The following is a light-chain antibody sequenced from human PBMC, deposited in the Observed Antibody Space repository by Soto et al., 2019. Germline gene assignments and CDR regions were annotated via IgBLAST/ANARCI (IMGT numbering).Light chain of an antibody. CDR3: SSYAGSNNRVV. CDR1: SSDVGGYNY. CDR2: EVS. J-gene: IGLJ2*01. Sequence: QSALTQHPSASGSPGQSVTISCTGTSSDVGGYNYVSWYQQHPGKAPKLMIYEVSKRPSGVPDRFSGSKSGNTASLTVSGLQAEDEADYYCSSYAGSNNRVVFGGGTKLTVL. V-gene: IGLV2-8*01.